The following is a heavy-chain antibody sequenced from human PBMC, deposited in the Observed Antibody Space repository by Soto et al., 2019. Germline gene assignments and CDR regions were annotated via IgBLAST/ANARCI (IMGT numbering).Heavy chain of an antibody. CDR3: ARLIGNSWLDS. V-gene: IGHV6-1*01. J-gene: IGHJ5*01. Sequence: QVQLQQSGPVLVKPSQTLSLTCAISGDSVSTNSATWDWIRQSPSRGLEWLGRTYYRSKWEIDYAVSVSGRITINPDTSNNLRSLQLNSVTPDDKAVYYCARLIGNSWLDSWGQGILVTVSS. CDR2: TYYRSKWEI. D-gene: IGHD3-16*01. CDR1: GDSVSTNSAT.